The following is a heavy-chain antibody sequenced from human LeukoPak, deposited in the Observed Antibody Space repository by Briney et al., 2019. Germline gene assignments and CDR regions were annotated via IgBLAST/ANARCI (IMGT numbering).Heavy chain of an antibody. CDR1: GGSFSGYY. V-gene: IGHV4-34*01. D-gene: IGHD3-22*01. Sequence: SETLSLTCAVYGGSFSGYYWSWIRQPPGKGLEWIGEINHSGSTNYNPSLKSRVTISVDTSKNQFSLKLSSVTAADTAVYYCARAGSDYYDSSGYPMRTCPFDYWGQGTLVTVSS. J-gene: IGHJ4*02. CDR2: INHSGST. CDR3: ARAGSDYYDSSGYPMRTCPFDY.